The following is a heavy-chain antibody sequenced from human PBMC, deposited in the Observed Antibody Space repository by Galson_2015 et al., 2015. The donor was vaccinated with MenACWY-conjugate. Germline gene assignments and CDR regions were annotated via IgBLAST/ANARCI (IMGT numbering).Heavy chain of an antibody. J-gene: IGHJ4*02. CDR1: GYSFTSFW. CDR3: ATYDSSGYFDY. V-gene: IGHV5-51*01. D-gene: IGHD3-22*01. CDR2: IFPADSDT. Sequence: QSGAEVKKPGESLKISCSASGYSFTSFWIGWVRQMPGKGLEWMGIIFPADSDTRYSPSFQGQVTISADKSISTAYLQWSSLKASDTAMYYCATYDSSGYFDYWGQGTLVTVSS.